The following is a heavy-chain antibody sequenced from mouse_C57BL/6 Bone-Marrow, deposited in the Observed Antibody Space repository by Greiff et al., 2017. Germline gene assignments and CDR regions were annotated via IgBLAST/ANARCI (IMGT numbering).Heavy chain of an antibody. J-gene: IGHJ2*01. V-gene: IGHV8-12*01. CDR2: IYWDDDK. CDR1: GFSLSTSGMG. CDR3: ARGNYYGTYYFDY. D-gene: IGHD1-1*01. Sequence: QVTLKVSGPGILQSSQTLSLTCSFSGFSLSTSGMGVSWIRQPSGKGLEWLAHIYWDDDKRYNPSLKRRLTISKDTSRNQVFLKITSVDTADTATYYCARGNYYGTYYFDYWGQGTTLTVSS.